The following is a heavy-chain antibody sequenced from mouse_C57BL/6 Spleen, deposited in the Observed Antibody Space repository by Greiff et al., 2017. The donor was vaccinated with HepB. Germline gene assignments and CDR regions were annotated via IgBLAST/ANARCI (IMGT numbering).Heavy chain of an antibody. Sequence: EVHLVESGGGLVQPGGSLSLSCAASGFTFTDYYMSWVRQPPGKALEWLGFIRNKANGYTTEYSASVKGRFTISRDNSQSILYLQMNALRAEDSATYYCARSPLLRYAMDYWGQGTSVTVSS. D-gene: IGHD1-2*01. CDR1: GFTFTDYY. J-gene: IGHJ4*01. V-gene: IGHV7-3*01. CDR2: IRNKANGYTT. CDR3: ARSPLLRYAMDY.